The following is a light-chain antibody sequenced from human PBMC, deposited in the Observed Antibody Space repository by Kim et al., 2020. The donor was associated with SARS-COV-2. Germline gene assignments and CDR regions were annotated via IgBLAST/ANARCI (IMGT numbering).Light chain of an antibody. CDR2: GAS. Sequence: SVSPGERDTLSCRASQSVSSNLAWYQQKPGQAPRLLIYGASTRATGIPARFSGSGSGTEFTLTISNLQSEDVAVYYCQQYNDWWTFGQGTKVDIK. CDR1: QSVSSN. CDR3: QQYNDWWT. V-gene: IGKV3-15*01. J-gene: IGKJ1*01.